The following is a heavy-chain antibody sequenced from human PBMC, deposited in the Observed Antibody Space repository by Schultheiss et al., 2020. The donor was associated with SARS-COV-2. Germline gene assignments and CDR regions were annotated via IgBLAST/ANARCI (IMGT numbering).Heavy chain of an antibody. CDR2: IYYSGST. D-gene: IGHD2-21*01. V-gene: IGHV4-30-4*08. Sequence: SETLSLTCTVSGGSISSGGYYWSWIRQHPGKGLEWIGYIYYSGSTYYNPSLKSRVTISVDTSKNQFSLKLSSVTAADTAVYYCARASLIAVGLNWFDPWGQGTLVTVSS. CDR1: GGSISSGGYY. J-gene: IGHJ5*02. CDR3: ARASLIAVGLNWFDP.